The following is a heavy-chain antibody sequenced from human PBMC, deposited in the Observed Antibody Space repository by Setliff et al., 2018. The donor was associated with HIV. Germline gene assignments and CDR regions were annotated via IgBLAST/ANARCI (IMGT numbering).Heavy chain of an antibody. J-gene: IGHJ4*02. D-gene: IGHD3-10*01. CDR2: INHGGDT. CDR1: GQSISGYY. V-gene: IGHV4-34*01. Sequence: ETLSLTCAAYGQSISGYYWSWIRQTPGKGLEWIGEINHGGDTNYNPSLKSRVTISVGSSYNHFSLKLSSVTAADTGVYYCASRRGIEFYFDIWGQGTPVTVSS. CDR3: ASRRGIEFYFDI.